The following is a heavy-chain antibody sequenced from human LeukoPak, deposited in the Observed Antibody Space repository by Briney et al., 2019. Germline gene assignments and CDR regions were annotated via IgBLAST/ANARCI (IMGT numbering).Heavy chain of an antibody. CDR1: GFTFDDYA. J-gene: IGHJ4*02. V-gene: IGHV3-9*01. CDR3: ARSSSWYKDSFDY. Sequence: GGSLRLSCAASGFTFDDYAMHWVRQAPGKGPEWVSGISWNSGSIGYADSVKGRFTISRDNAKNSLYLQMNSLRAEDTALYYCARSSSWYKDSFDYWGQGTLVTVSS. CDR2: ISWNSGSI. D-gene: IGHD6-13*01.